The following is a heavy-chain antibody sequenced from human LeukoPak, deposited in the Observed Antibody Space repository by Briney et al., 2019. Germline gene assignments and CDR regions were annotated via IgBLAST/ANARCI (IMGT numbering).Heavy chain of an antibody. Sequence: SETLSLTCTVSGGFISSYYWSWIRQPPGKGLEWIGYIYYSGSTNYNPSLKSRVTISVDTSKNQFSLKLSSVTAADTAVYYCARDTHYDILTGYYYDAFDIWGQGTMVTVSS. V-gene: IGHV4-59*01. J-gene: IGHJ3*02. CDR3: ARDTHYDILTGYYYDAFDI. CDR1: GGFISSYY. D-gene: IGHD3-9*01. CDR2: IYYSGST.